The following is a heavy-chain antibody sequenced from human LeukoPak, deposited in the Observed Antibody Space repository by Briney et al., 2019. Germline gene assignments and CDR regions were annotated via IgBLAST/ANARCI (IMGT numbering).Heavy chain of an antibody. D-gene: IGHD3-22*01. J-gene: IGHJ4*02. CDR3: ANCYDSTGFFAY. Sequence: ASVKVSCKGSGYTFTKYAISWVRQAPGQGLEYMGWIDTNTGNPTYAQGFTGRFVFSLDTSVSTAYLQISSLKAEDSAIYFCANCYDSTGFFAYWGQGTLVTVSS. CDR2: IDTNTGNP. CDR1: GYTFTKYA. V-gene: IGHV7-4-1*02.